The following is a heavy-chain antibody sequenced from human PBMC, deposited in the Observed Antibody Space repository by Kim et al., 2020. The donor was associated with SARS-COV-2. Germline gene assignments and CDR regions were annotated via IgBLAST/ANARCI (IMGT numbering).Heavy chain of an antibody. D-gene: IGHD3-16*02. CDR3: ARGKNDYVWGSFRFVY. Sequence: SETLSLTCTVSGGSISGYHWSWIRQSPGRGLEWIGYIYYSGNTNYRPSLKSRVTISVDTSKNQFSLKLRSVTAADTAVYYCARGKNDYVWGSFRFVYWGQGTLVTVSS. J-gene: IGHJ4*02. CDR2: IYYSGNT. CDR1: GGSISGYH. V-gene: IGHV4-59*01.